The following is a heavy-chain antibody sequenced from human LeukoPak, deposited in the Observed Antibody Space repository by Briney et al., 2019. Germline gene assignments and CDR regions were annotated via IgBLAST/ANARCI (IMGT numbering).Heavy chain of an antibody. CDR2: VNQAGSDK. CDR1: GFAFSSYW. Sequence: GGSLRLSCAASGFAFSSYWMSWVRQAPGKGLEWVANVNQAGSDKYYMDSVNGRFTISRGNAENSLYLQMNSLRAEDTAVYYCARGGIITSYAFEIWGQGAMVTVSS. CDR3: ARGGIITSYAFEI. V-gene: IGHV3-7*04. J-gene: IGHJ3*02. D-gene: IGHD6-6*01.